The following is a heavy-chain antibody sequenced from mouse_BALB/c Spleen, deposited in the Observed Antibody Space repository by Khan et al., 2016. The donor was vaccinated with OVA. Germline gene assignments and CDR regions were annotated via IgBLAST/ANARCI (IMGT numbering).Heavy chain of an antibody. D-gene: IGHD1-1*01. CDR1: GYSITSDYA. CDR2: ISYSGCT. Sequence: EVQLQESGPGLVKPSQSLSLTCTVTGYSITSDYAWNWIRQFPGNKLEWVGYISYSGCTSYNPSLKSRISITRDTSKNQFFLQLSSVTTEDTATYCCARSVTSTTVVATDFDYWGQGTTLTVSS. J-gene: IGHJ2*01. CDR3: ARSVTSTTVVATDFDY. V-gene: IGHV3-2*02.